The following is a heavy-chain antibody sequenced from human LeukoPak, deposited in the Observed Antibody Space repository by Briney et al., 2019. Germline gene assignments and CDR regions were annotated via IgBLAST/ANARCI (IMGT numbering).Heavy chain of an antibody. CDR3: ARGTLTAPRSAFDI. D-gene: IGHD1-14*01. J-gene: IGHJ3*02. V-gene: IGHV1-2*04. Sequence: ASVKVSCRASGYTFTGYYMSWVRQAPGQGLEWMGWINPDSGGTHYAQNFQGWVTMTRDTSISTAYMELGRLRSDDTAVYYCARGTLTAPRSAFDIWGQGTMVTVSS. CDR1: GYTFTGYY. CDR2: INPDSGGT.